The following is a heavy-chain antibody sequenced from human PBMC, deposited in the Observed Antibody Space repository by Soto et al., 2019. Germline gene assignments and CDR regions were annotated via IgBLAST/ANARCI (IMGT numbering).Heavy chain of an antibody. J-gene: IGHJ5*02. Sequence: GGSLRLSCAASGFTFGSYAMSWVRQAPGKGLEWVSAISGSGGSTYYADSVKGRFTMSRDNSKNTLYLQMNSLRAEDTAVYYCAKTSSSSWYWFDPWGQGTLVTVSS. V-gene: IGHV3-23*01. CDR3: AKTSSSSWYWFDP. CDR2: ISGSGGST. CDR1: GFTFGSYA. D-gene: IGHD6-13*01.